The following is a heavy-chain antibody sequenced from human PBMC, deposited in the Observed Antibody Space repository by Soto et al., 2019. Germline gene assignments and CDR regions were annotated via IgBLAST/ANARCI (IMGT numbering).Heavy chain of an antibody. J-gene: IGHJ4*01. CDR3: ATYNTAMVVFDY. CDR1: GASISKFY. V-gene: IGHV4-59*08. D-gene: IGHD5-18*01. Sequence: PSETLSLTCTFSGASISKFYGSWILQPPGKGLEWIGYIYDSRSTDYNPSLKSRITISVDTSKNPFSLKLRSVTAADTAVYYWATYNTAMVVFDYWGPGPLVTAS. CDR2: IYDSRST.